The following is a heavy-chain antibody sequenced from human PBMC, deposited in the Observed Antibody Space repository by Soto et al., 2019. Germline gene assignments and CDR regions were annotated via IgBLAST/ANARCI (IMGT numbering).Heavy chain of an antibody. V-gene: IGHV1-69*13. CDR2: IIPIFGTA. CDR3: AREVLTGTTSCYGMGV. CDR1: GGTFSSYA. D-gene: IGHD1-7*01. Sequence: GASVKVSCKASGGTFSSYAISWVRQAPGQGLEWMGGIIPIFGTANYAQKFQGRVTITADESTSTAYMELSSLRSEDTAVYYCAREVLTGTTSCYGMGVWGQGTTVAVSS. J-gene: IGHJ6*02.